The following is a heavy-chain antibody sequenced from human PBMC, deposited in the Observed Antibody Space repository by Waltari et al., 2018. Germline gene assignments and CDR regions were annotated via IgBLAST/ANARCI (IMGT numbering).Heavy chain of an antibody. CDR1: GVSFSCYY. D-gene: IGHD3-3*02. J-gene: IGHJ4*02. CDR2: INHSGST. V-gene: IGHV4-34*01. CDR3: ARILDGALDY. Sequence: QVQLQQWGAGLLTPSLTLSLTFAVYGVSFSCYYWSWLRQRPGQELEWSGEINHSGSTNYNPSLKRRVTITVDTTKNQFSLKLSSATAADTAVYYCARILDGALDYWGQGTLVTVSS.